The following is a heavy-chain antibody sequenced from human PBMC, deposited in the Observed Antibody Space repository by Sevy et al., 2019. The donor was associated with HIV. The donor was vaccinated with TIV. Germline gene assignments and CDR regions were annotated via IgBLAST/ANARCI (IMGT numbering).Heavy chain of an antibody. CDR2: ISTNGRSA. Sequence: GGSLRLSCAASGFTFSTYAMNWVRQAPGKGLEWVSPISTNGRSAYYTDSVEGRFTISRDNSKNTLYLQMNSLRADDTAVYYCAKGYCSGGSCPRDYYYYGMDVWGQGTTVTVSS. J-gene: IGHJ6*02. CDR3: AKGYCSGGSCPRDYYYYGMDV. CDR1: GFTFSTYA. D-gene: IGHD2-15*01. V-gene: IGHV3-23*01.